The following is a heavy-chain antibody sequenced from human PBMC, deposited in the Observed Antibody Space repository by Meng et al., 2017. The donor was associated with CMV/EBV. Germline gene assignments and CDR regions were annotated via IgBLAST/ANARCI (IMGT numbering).Heavy chain of an antibody. Sequence: GGTLRLSCAASGGTFSSYCFHWVRQGPGKGLVWVSRSNSDGSSTSYADSEKSRFTISKANAKNTLYLQMNSLRAEDTAVYYCARDLPYCSNTSCYRTWSYSYAMDVWGQGTPVTVSS. CDR3: ARDLPYCSNTSCYRTWSYSYAMDV. J-gene: IGHJ6*02. CDR2: SNSDGSST. CDR1: GGTFSSYC. D-gene: IGHD2-2*01. V-gene: IGHV3-74*01.